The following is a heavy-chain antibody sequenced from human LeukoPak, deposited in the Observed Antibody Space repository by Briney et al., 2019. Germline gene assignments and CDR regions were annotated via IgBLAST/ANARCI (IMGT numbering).Heavy chain of an antibody. CDR3: ASSKPELDY. V-gene: IGHV3-11*04. Sequence: PSETLSLTCTVSGGSISSYYWSWIRQAPGKGLEWVSYISSSGSTIYYADSVKGRFTISRDNAKNSLYLQMNSLRAEDTAVYYCASSKPELDYWGQGTLVTVSS. CDR2: ISSSGSTI. D-gene: IGHD1-14*01. J-gene: IGHJ4*02. CDR1: GGSISSYY.